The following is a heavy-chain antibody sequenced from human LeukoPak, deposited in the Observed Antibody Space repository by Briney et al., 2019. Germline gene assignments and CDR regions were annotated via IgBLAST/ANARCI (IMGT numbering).Heavy chain of an antibody. CDR2: IYYSGST. V-gene: IGHV4-59*01. CDR3: ARDHSSSWYFWFDP. J-gene: IGHJ5*02. D-gene: IGHD6-13*01. Sequence: SETLSLTCTVSGGSISSYYWSWIRQPPGKGLEWIGYIYYSGSTNYNPSLKSRVTISVDTSKNQFTLKLSSVTAADTAVYYCARDHSSSWYFWFDPWGQGTLVTVSS. CDR1: GGSISSYY.